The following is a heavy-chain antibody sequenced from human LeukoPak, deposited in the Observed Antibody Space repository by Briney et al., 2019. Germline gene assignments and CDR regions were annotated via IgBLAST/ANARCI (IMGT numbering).Heavy chain of an antibody. V-gene: IGHV3-74*01. Sequence: GGSLRLSCAASGFTFSSYWMHWVRQALGKWLVWVSRINSDGRSTSYADSVKGRFNISRDNAKNTMYLQLNSLRAEDTAVYYCARVRGGNLPFDYWGQGTLVTVSS. D-gene: IGHD4-23*01. CDR1: GFTFSSYW. CDR3: ARVRGGNLPFDY. CDR2: INSDGRST. J-gene: IGHJ4*02.